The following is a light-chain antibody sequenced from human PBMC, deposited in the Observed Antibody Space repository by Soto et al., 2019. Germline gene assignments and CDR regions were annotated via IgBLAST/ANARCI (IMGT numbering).Light chain of an antibody. CDR1: SSDVGGYNY. J-gene: IGLJ2*01. V-gene: IGLV2-14*03. CDR3: SSYTSRSTVV. Sequence: QSVLTQPASVSGSPGQSITLSCTGTSSDVGGYNYVSWYQQHPGKAPKLMIYDVSNRPSGVSNRFSGSKSGNTASLTISGLQAEDEADYYCSSYTSRSTVVFGGGTKLTVL. CDR2: DVS.